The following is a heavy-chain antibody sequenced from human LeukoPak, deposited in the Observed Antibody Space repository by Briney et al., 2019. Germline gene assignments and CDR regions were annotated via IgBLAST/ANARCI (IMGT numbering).Heavy chain of an antibody. CDR1: GFTFSSYA. V-gene: IGHV3-23*01. CDR3: AKGNCRGTSCYSDY. J-gene: IGHJ4*02. Sequence: GGSLRLSSAASGFTFSSYAMRWVRQAPGKGLEWVSGISGSGGSTYYADSVKGRFTIARDNSKNTLYLQMNSLRAEDTAVYYCAKGNCRGTSCYSDYWGQGTLVAVSS. D-gene: IGHD2-2*02. CDR2: ISGSGGST.